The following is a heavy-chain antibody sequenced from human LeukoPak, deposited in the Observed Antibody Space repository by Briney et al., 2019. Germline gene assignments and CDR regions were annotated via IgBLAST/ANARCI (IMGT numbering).Heavy chain of an antibody. CDR2: IYHSGSA. D-gene: IGHD3-10*01. Sequence: SGTLSLTCAVSGGSISSSNWWSWVRQSPGKGLEWIGEIYHSGSANYNPSLDSRITISVDKSKNQFSLKVRSVTAADTAVYYCARLRHYGSGSYPMTGNWFDPWGQGTLASVSS. CDR1: GGSISSSNW. CDR3: ARLRHYGSGSYPMTGNWFDP. J-gene: IGHJ5*02. V-gene: IGHV4-4*02.